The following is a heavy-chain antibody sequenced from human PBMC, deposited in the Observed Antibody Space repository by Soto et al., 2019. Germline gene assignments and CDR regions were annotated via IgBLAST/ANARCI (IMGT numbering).Heavy chain of an antibody. CDR1: GFSFSSYG. CDR3: AKDLTAYCTLGVCHPSDGGLYYYGMDV. CDR2: ISFDGSNQ. J-gene: IGHJ6*02. V-gene: IGHV3-30*18. Sequence: QVQLVESGGGVVQPGRSLRLSCAASGFSFSSYGMHWVRQAPGKGLEWVAVISFDGSNQYYADSVKGRFTISRDQSKNTLYLQMNSLRVEDTALYYCAKDLTAYCTLGVCHPSDGGLYYYGMDVWGQGTTVTVSS. D-gene: IGHD2-8*01.